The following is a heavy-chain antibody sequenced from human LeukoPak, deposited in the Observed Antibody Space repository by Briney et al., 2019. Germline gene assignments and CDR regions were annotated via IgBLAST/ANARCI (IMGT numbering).Heavy chain of an antibody. D-gene: IGHD3-22*01. J-gene: IGHJ4*02. Sequence: GGSLRLSCAASGFIVSTNYMSWVRQAPGKGLEWVSVIYSGGSTYYADSVKGRFTISRDNSKNSLYLQMNSLRAEDTAVHYCARHEGITMIMNWGQGTLVTVSS. CDR3: ARHEGITMIMN. CDR1: GFIVSTNY. V-gene: IGHV3-66*04. CDR2: IYSGGST.